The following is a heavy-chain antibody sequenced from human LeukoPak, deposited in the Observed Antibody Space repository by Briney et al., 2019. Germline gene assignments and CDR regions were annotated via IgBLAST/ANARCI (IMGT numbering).Heavy chain of an antibody. V-gene: IGHV4-39*07. J-gene: IGHJ4*02. Sequence: SETLSLTCTVSGGSISSSSYYWGWIRQPPGKGLEWIGSIYYSGSTYYNPSLKSRVTISVDTSKNQFSLKLSSVTAADTAVYYCTKGFDGRTSSPDYWGQGTLVTVSS. D-gene: IGHD2-2*01. CDR3: TKGFDGRTSSPDY. CDR1: GGSISSSSYY. CDR2: IYYSGST.